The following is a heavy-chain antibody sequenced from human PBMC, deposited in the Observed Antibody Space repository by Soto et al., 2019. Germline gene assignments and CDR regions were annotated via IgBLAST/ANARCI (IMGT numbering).Heavy chain of an antibody. CDR1: GYTFTSTW. CDR2: INPYGGAA. J-gene: IGHJ6*02. D-gene: IGHD2-2*01. V-gene: IGHV1-46*01. CDR3: ARTHCLSTSCYSPYYYYGMDV. Sequence: ASVKVSCKASGYTFTSTWMHWVRQAPGQGLEWMGIINPYGGAATYAEKFQGRVTMTRDTSMATDYMELSSLRSDDTAVYYCARTHCLSTSCYSPYYYYGMDVWGQGTTVTVSS.